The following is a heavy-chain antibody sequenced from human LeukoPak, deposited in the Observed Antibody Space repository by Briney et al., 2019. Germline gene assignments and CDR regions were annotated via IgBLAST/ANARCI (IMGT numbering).Heavy chain of an antibody. V-gene: IGHV4-4*07. CDR1: GGSLSNSY. CDR2: IYSSGST. J-gene: IGHJ4*02. Sequence: SETLSLTCIDSGGSLSNSYWSWIRQPAGKGVEWIGRIYSSGSTNYTPSLKSRVTMSVDTSKNQFSLKLSSVAAADTAVYSCATISASGSGYDDWGQGTLVTVSS. CDR3: ATISASGSGYDD. D-gene: IGHD3-3*02.